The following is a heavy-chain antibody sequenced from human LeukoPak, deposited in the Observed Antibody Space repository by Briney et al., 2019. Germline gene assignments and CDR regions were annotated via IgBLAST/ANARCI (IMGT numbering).Heavy chain of an antibody. V-gene: IGHV1-18*01. J-gene: IGHJ6*03. CDR3: AGVNLYYNYMDV. CDR2: IRVDNGDT. CDR1: GYTFTRYG. Sequence: ASVKVSCKASGYTFTRYGISWVRQASGQGLEWMGWIRVDNGDTDNAQKFQGRVTITTDTSSTTIYMELRSLRSDDTAVYYCAGVNLYYNYMDVWGKGTTVTVSS. D-gene: IGHD1-14*01.